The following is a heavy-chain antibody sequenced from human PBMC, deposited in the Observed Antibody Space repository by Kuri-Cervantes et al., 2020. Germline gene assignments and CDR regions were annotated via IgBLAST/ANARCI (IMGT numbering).Heavy chain of an antibody. J-gene: IGHJ4*02. CDR2: IIPIFTTP. Sequence: SVKVSCKASGGTFNSYAISWVRQAPGQGLEWLGGIIPIFTTPNYSQKFQGRVTMTTDTSTSTAYMELRSLRSDDTAVYYCARGPYDSSGYYGYWGQGTLVTVSS. D-gene: IGHD3-22*01. CDR3: ARGPYDSSGYYGY. V-gene: IGHV1-69*05. CDR1: GGTFNSYA.